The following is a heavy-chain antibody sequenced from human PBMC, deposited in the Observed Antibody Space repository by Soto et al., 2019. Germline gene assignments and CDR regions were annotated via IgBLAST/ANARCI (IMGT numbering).Heavy chain of an antibody. J-gene: IGHJ5*02. CDR2: ISRSGTT. V-gene: IGHV4-34*01. D-gene: IGHD3-10*01. CDR1: GGYFNDNY. CDR3: ATSLWFGTQVEL. Sequence: QVQLQQWGAGLLQPSETLSLSCAVYGGYFNDNYYTWFRQPPGKGLEWIGEISRSGTTKYIPSLKSRAAISFDTSKTQVSLKVTSVTAADTAVYYCATSLWFGTQVELWGQGALVTVSS.